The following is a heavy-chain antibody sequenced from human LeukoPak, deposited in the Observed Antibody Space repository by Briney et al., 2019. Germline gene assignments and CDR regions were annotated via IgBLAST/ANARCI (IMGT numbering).Heavy chain of an antibody. J-gene: IGHJ4*02. CDR3: AKDRWRRSSGYYAVDY. V-gene: IGHV3-30*02. CDR1: GFPFSSYG. D-gene: IGHD3-22*01. Sequence: AGGPLRLSCAASGFPFSSYGMHWVRQAPAKGLEWVAFIRYDGSNKYYADSVKGRFTISRDNSKNTLYLQMNSLRAEDTAVYYCAKDRWRRSSGYYAVDYWGQGTLVTVSS. CDR2: IRYDGSNK.